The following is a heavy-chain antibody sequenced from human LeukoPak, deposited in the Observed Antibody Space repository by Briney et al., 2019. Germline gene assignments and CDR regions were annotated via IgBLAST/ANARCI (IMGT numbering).Heavy chain of an antibody. J-gene: IGHJ4*02. D-gene: IGHD3-3*01. Sequence: ASVKVSCKASGYTFNSYGISWVRQAPGQGLEWMGWISAYNGNTNYAQKFQGRVTMTTDTSTSTAYMELRSLRSDDTAVYYCARGASTIFGVVITYFDYWGQGTLVTVSS. CDR2: ISAYNGNT. CDR1: GYTFNSYG. V-gene: IGHV1-18*01. CDR3: ARGASTIFGVVITYFDY.